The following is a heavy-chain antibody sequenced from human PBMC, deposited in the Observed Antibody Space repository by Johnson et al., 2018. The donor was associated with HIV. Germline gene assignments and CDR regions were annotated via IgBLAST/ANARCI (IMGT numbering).Heavy chain of an antibody. CDR1: GFTFSDYY. D-gene: IGHD2-8*01. CDR3: ARDRVRLNGNYGAVDI. V-gene: IGHV3-11*04. CDR2: VSGGSAGT. J-gene: IGHJ3*02. Sequence: QVQLVESGGALVKPGGSLRLSCVGSGFTFSDYYLSWVRQAPGKGLDWIACVSGGSAGTFYADSVEGRFAISRDNGNTEVYLQMDRLRVEDTAVYYCARDRVRLNGNYGAVDIWGQGTVVTVSS.